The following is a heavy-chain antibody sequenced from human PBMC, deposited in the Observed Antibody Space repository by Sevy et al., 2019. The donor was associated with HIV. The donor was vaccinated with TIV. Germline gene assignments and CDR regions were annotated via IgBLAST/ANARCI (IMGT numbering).Heavy chain of an antibody. Sequence: EGSLRLSCAASRFTFSTHAMSWVRQAPGKALEWVSAITGSGGTTYYVDSVRGRFTISRDNSKNTLYLQMNSLRADDTAVYYCVKEAPGSNYDTSGSFDYWGQGTPVTVSS. V-gene: IGHV3-23*01. CDR3: VKEAPGSNYDTSGSFDY. D-gene: IGHD3-22*01. CDR2: ITGSGGTT. J-gene: IGHJ4*02. CDR1: RFTFSTHA.